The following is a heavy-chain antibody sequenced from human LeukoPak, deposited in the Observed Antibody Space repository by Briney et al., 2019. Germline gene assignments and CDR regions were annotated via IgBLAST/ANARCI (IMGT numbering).Heavy chain of an antibody. CDR1: GGSFSGYY. CDR2: INHSGST. J-gene: IGHJ6*02. Sequence: PSETLSLTCAVYGGSFSGYYWSWIRQPPGKGLEWIGEINHSGSTNYNPSLKSRVTISVDTSKHQFSLKLSSVTAADTAVYYCARCSPQYYYYHGMDVWGQGTTVTVSS. CDR3: ARCSPQYYYYHGMDV. D-gene: IGHD6-13*01. V-gene: IGHV4-34*01.